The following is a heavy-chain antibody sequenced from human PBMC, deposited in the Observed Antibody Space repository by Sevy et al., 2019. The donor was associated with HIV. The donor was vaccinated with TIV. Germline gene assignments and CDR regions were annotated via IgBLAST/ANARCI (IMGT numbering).Heavy chain of an antibody. Sequence: GGSLRLSCTASGFTFSSYEMNWVRQAPGKGLEWVSYITNSGSTIYYSDSVKGRFTISRDNARNSLYLQMNSLRAEDTAVSYCARDLPPSATTVAHFDYWGRGTLVTVSS. D-gene: IGHD4-17*01. CDR1: GFTFSSYE. CDR2: ITNSGSTI. V-gene: IGHV3-48*03. CDR3: ARDLPPSATTVAHFDY. J-gene: IGHJ4*02.